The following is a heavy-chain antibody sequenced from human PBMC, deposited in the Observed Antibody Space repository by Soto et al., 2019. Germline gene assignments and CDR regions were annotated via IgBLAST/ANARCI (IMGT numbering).Heavy chain of an antibody. CDR2: IYYSGST. D-gene: IGHD2-2*01. CDR1: GGSMSSSNW. Sequence: QVQLQESGPGLVEPSGTLSLTCVVSGGSMSSSNWWSWVRQPPGKGLEWIGEIYYSGSTKFNPSLRSRVTDSIDNSENPFSLTLSSVAAADTVVYYCATFPASWMSPSHDYWGQGTLVTVSA. CDR3: ATFPASWMSPSHDY. J-gene: IGHJ4*02. V-gene: IGHV4-4*02.